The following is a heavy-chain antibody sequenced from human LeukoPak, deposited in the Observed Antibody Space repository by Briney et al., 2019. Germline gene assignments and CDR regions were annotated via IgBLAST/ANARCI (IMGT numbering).Heavy chain of an antibody. CDR3: ARDPIAARPGWFDP. CDR1: GYVFTTYG. J-gene: IGHJ5*02. D-gene: IGHD6-6*01. V-gene: IGHV1-18*01. Sequence: GASVKVSCKASGYVFTTYGINWVRQAPGQGLEWMGWISAYNGDTNYAQNVQGRVTMSTDTSTSTAYMELRSLRSDDTAVYYCARDPIAARPGWFDPWGRGTLVTVSS. CDR2: ISAYNGDT.